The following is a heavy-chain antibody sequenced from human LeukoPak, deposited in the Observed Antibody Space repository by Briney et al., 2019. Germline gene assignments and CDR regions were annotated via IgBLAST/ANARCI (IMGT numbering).Heavy chain of an antibody. Sequence: GGSLRLSCAASGFTVSSNYMSWVRQAPGKGLEWVSYISSSSNTIYYADSVKGRFIISRDNAKNSLYLQMNSLRAEDTAVYYCAKVTRIAARLPVFDYWGQGTLVTVSS. V-gene: IGHV3-48*01. CDR2: ISSSSNTI. J-gene: IGHJ4*02. CDR3: AKVTRIAARLPVFDY. CDR1: GFTVSSNY. D-gene: IGHD6-6*01.